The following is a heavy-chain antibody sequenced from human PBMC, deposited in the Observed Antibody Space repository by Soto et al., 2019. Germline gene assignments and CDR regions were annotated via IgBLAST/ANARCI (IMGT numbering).Heavy chain of an antibody. CDR1: GFTFSSYG. J-gene: IGHJ4*02. V-gene: IGHV3-33*01. Sequence: GGSLRLSCAASGFTFSSYGMHWVRQAPGKGLEWVAVIWYDGSNKYYADSVKGRFTISRDNSKNTLYLQMNSLRAEDTAVYYCARDIDAYCGGDCYPGIDYWGQGTLVTVSS. CDR2: IWYDGSNK. CDR3: ARDIDAYCGGDCYPGIDY. D-gene: IGHD2-21*02.